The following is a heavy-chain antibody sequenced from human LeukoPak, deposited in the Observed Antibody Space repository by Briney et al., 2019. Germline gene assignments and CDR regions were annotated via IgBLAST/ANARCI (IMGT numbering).Heavy chain of an antibody. CDR1: GVTFCNYD. D-gene: IGHD6-19*01. CDR2: INPGGSNR. CDR3: ASSLSSGWGPVDDY. Sequence: GGSLRPSRAGSGVTFCNYDIDRVPQAPGKGLEWVSYINPGGSNRFYAGSVRGRFAIYRDDAKKSVYLQMNSLRAEDTAVYYCASSLSSGWGPVDDYNGQGNTVTVSS. J-gene: IGHJ4*02. V-gene: IGHV3-48*03.